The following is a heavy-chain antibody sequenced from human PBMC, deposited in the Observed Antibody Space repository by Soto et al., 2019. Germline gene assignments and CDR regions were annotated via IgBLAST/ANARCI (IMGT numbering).Heavy chain of an antibody. CDR1: GYTFTAYY. CDR2: INPDGGDT. Sequence: GASVKVSCKASGYTFTAYYLHWVRQAPGQGLEWMGFINPDGGDTTYLQKFQGRVTMTRDTSTSTVYIDLSSLRSEDTAVYYCARGSSVAFDYWGQGTPVTVSS. V-gene: IGHV1-46*01. CDR3: ARGSSVAFDY. J-gene: IGHJ4*02. D-gene: IGHD2-21*01.